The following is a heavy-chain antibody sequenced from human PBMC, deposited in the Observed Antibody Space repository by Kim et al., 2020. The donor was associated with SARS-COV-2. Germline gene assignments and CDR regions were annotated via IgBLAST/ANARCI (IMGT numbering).Heavy chain of an antibody. CDR2: FDPEDGET. J-gene: IGHJ6*02. V-gene: IGHV1-24*01. CDR3: ATGDYYDSSGYSGYYGMDV. D-gene: IGHD3-22*01. CDR1: GYTLTELS. Sequence: ASVKVSCKVSGYTLTELSMHWVRQAPGKGLEWMGGFDPEDGETIYAQKFQGRVTMTEDTSTDTAYMELSSLRSEDTAVYYCATGDYYDSSGYSGYYGMDVWGQGTTVTVSS.